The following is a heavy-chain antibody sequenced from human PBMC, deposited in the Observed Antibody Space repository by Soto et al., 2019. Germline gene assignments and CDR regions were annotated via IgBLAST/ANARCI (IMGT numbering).Heavy chain of an antibody. CDR3: ARGSXLIPYPVDTSMVTAFDI. CDR2: IIPIFGTA. J-gene: IGHJ3*02. Sequence: SVKVSCESSAGTFSSYAINWVRQAPGEGLEWMGGIIPIFGTANYAQKFQGRVTITADESTSTAYMELSSLRSEDTAVYYCARGSXLIPYPVDTSMVTAFDIWGQGTMFTVSS. D-gene: IGHD5-18*01. CDR1: AGTFSSYA. V-gene: IGHV1-69*13.